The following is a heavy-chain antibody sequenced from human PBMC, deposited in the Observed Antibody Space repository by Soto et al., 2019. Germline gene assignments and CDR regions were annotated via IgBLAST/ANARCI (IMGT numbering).Heavy chain of an antibody. Sequence: QVQLVQSGAEVKKPGSSVKVSCKASGGSFNNYAISWVRQAPGQGLEWMGGIIPVFGTPNYAQKFQGRLTIIAGEYTTTAYMALCSLRSEDTALYYCATRSSGSFHFDYWGQGTLVSVSS. D-gene: IGHD1-26*01. V-gene: IGHV1-69*01. CDR2: IIPVFGTP. J-gene: IGHJ4*02. CDR1: GGSFNNYA. CDR3: ATRSSGSFHFDY.